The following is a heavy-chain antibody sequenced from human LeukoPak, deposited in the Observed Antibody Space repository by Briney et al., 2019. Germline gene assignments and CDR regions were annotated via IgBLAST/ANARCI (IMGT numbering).Heavy chain of an antibody. CDR3: ARDKDIVVVPAANGGLYYYYYMDV. CDR1: GYTFTSYG. Sequence: RASVKVSCKASGYTFTSYGISWVRQAPGQGLEWMGWISAYNGNTNYAQKLQGRVTMTTDTSTSTAYMELRSLRSDDTAVYYCARDKDIVVVPAANGGLYYYYYMDVWGKGTTVTVSS. CDR2: ISAYNGNT. V-gene: IGHV1-18*01. D-gene: IGHD2-2*01. J-gene: IGHJ6*03.